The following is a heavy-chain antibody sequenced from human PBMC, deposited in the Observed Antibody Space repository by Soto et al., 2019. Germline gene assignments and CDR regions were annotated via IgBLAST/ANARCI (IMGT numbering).Heavy chain of an antibody. CDR1: RGSISSGTNY. CDR2: IYYSGST. D-gene: IGHD6-25*01. V-gene: IGHV4-39*01. CDR3: ARHEAGWYFDS. J-gene: IGHJ4*02. Sequence: QLQLQESGPGLVKPSETLSLTCTVSRGSISSGTNYWAWIRQPPGKGLEWIANIYYSGSTFYNPSLKSRVTISLDTSKNHFALKLRSVTAAATAVYYCARHEAGWYFDSWGQGTLVTVSS.